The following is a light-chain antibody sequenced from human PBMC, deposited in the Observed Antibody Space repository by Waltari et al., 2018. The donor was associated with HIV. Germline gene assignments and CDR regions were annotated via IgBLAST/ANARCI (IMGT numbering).Light chain of an antibody. Sequence: QSALTQPASVSGSPGQSITISCPGTSSAVGGYNVVSCYQQHPGKAPKLMIYEVSKRPSGVSNRFSGSKSGNTASLTISGLQAEDEADYYCCAYAGSTTYVIFGGGTKLTVL. J-gene: IGLJ2*01. V-gene: IGLV2-23*02. CDR3: CAYAGSTTYVI. CDR2: EVS. CDR1: SSAVGGYNV.